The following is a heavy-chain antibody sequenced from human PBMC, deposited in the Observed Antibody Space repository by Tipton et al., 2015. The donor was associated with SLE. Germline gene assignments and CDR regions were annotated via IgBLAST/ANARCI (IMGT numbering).Heavy chain of an antibody. D-gene: IGHD4-17*01. CDR3: ARAEYGDWIFDY. J-gene: IGHJ4*02. Sequence: LRLSCTVSGGSISSHYWSWIRRPPGKALEWIGYINYSGSTNYNPSLKSRVTMSVDTSENQFSLKLSSVTAADTAVYYCARAEYGDWIFDYWGQGTLVTVSS. CDR2: INYSGST. CDR1: GGSISSHY. V-gene: IGHV4-59*11.